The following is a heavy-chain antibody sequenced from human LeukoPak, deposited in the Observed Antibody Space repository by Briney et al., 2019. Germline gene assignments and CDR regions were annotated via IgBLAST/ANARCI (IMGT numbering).Heavy chain of an antibody. CDR1: GVSFSGYY. CDR2: INHSAST. J-gene: IGHJ4*02. CDR3: ARGLNYYDNSDHYYLDY. V-gene: IGHV4-34*01. Sequence: SETLSLTCAVYGVSFSGYYWIWIRQPPGKGLEWIGEINHSASTNYNPSLKSRVTISVDTSRNLFSLKLSSVTAADTAVYYCARGLNYYDNSDHYYLDYWGQGTLVTVSS. D-gene: IGHD3-22*01.